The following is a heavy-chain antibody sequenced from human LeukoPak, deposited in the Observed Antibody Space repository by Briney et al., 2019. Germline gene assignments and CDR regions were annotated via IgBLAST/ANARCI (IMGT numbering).Heavy chain of an antibody. Sequence: ASVKVSCKASGYTFTRYGYSWVRQPPGQGLELMGWSSAYNGKTDYEHKLQSRLTMTTDKSSSTAYMELRSLGSDAEAVYYCSKHSGYSYCYSDYWGQGNLVTVSS. CDR1: GYTFTRYG. CDR3: SKHSGYSYCYSDY. CDR2: SSAYNGKT. V-gene: IGHV1-18*01. D-gene: IGHD5-18*01. J-gene: IGHJ4*02.